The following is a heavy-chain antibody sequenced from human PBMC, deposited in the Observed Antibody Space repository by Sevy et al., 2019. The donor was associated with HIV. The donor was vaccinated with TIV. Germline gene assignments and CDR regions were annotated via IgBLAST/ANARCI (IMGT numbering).Heavy chain of an antibody. CDR2: IWYDGSSK. CDR3: ATNMVHAGAYDSYFNF. J-gene: IGHJ4*02. Sequence: GGSLRLSCAASGFTPSTYGMHWVRQAPGKGLEWVAMIWYDGSSKDYAESVKGRFAISRDNSQNTAFLQMNSLRAEDTGVYYCATNMVHAGAYDSYFNFWGQGSLVTVSS. CDR1: GFTPSTYG. V-gene: IGHV3-33*01. D-gene: IGHD3-10*01.